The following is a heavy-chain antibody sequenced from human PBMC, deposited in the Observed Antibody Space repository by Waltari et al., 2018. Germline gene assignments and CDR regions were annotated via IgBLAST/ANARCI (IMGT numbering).Heavy chain of an antibody. CDR3: AKGYSRGYYYGMDV. V-gene: IGHV3-21*04. CDR2: ISSSSSYI. J-gene: IGHJ6*02. CDR1: GFTFSSYS. D-gene: IGHD5-18*01. Sequence: EVQLVESGGGLVKPGGSLRLSCAASGFTFSSYSMNWVRQAPGKGLEWVSSISSSSSYIYYADSVKGRFTISRDNAKNSLYLQMNSLRAEDMALYYCAKGYSRGYYYGMDVWGQGTTVTVSS.